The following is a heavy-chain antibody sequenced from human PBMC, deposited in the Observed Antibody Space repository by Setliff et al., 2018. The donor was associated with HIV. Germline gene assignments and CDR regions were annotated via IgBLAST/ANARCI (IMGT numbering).Heavy chain of an antibody. CDR1: GGSIRSHY. V-gene: IGHV4-34*01. CDR3: ARHDASYYKWNDEVIWNHYGLDV. J-gene: IGHJ6*02. Sequence: SETLSLTCTVSGGSIRSHYWSWIRQPPGKGLEWIAEVHHTGYLNYNPSLKSRVTISRDPSTKQFSLKMTSMTAADTAVYYCARHDASYYKWNDEVIWNHYGLDVWGQGTTVTVSS. D-gene: IGHD1-20*01. CDR2: VHHTGYL.